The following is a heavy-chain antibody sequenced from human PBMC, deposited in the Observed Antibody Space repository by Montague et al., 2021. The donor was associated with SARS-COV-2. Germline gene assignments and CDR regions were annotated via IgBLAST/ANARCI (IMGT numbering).Heavy chain of an antibody. J-gene: IGHJ3*02. D-gene: IGHD3-10*01. CDR3: ARPLVRGVPKVFDI. CDR1: GGSITRNYY. Sequence: SETLSLTCTVSGGSITRNYYWGWIRQPPGKGLEWVGNIYYSGTTIINPSLESRVTISIDASKNQFSLNLTSVTAADTAVYYCARPLVRGVPKVFDIWGQGALVIVSS. V-gene: IGHV4-39*01. CDR2: IYYSGTT.